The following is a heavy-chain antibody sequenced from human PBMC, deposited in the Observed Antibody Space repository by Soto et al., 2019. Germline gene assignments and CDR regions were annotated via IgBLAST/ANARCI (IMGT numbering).Heavy chain of an antibody. CDR1: GGSISSYY. V-gene: IGHV4-59*01. D-gene: IGHD2-21*01. Sequence: SETLSLTCTVSGGSISSYYWSWIRQPPGKGLEWIGYIYYSGSTDYNPSLKSRVTISIDTSKNQFSLKLTSVTAADTAVYYCARLDCVTPTCQFDYWGQGTLVTVSS. CDR2: IYYSGST. CDR3: ARLDCVTPTCQFDY. J-gene: IGHJ4*02.